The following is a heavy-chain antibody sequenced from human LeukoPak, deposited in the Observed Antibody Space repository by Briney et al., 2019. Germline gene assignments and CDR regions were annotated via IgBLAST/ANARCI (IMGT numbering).Heavy chain of an antibody. V-gene: IGHV4-38-2*01. CDR1: GYSISSGYY. CDR2: IYHSGST. Sequence: SETLSLTCAVSGYSISSGYYWGWIRPPPGKGLQWTGSIYHSGSTYYDPSLQSRLTLSIDTSKNQFSLEVTSVTAADTAVYYCARHTNNYILRPLDDWGQGTLVTVSS. J-gene: IGHJ4*02. CDR3: ARHTNNYILRPLDD. D-gene: IGHD2/OR15-2a*01.